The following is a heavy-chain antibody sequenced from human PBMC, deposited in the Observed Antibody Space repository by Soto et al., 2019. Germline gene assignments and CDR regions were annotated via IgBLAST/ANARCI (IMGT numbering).Heavy chain of an antibody. CDR2: FYASGYT. CDR1: GGSISNHY. Sequence: QVQLQESGPGLVKPSETLSLTCAVSGGSISNHYWSWIRQPAGKGLEWIGRFYASGYTNYNPSLKSRVTMSLDISKNQFSLRLSSVTAADTAVYYCARGNQVAMSDYWGQGTLVTVSS. J-gene: IGHJ4*02. CDR3: ARGNQVAMSDY. V-gene: IGHV4-4*07.